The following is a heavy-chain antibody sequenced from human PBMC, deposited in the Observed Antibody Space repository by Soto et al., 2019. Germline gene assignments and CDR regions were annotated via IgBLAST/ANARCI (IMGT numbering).Heavy chain of an antibody. Sequence: SQTLSLTCAISGDSVSSKTAAWNWIRQSPSRDLEGLGRTYFRSKWYNDYAISVKSRITINPDTSKNQFSLLLNSVTPEDTAVYYCVTDCFDHFVHLYDPSGQGPLVIVSS. CDR3: VTDCFDHFVHLYDP. J-gene: IGHJ5*02. CDR2: TYFRSKWYN. D-gene: IGHD3-9*01. CDR1: GDSVSSKTAA. V-gene: IGHV6-1*01.